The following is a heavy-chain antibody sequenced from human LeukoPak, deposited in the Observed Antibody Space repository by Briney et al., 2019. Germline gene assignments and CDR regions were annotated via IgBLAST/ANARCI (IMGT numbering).Heavy chain of an antibody. CDR1: GYTFTSYD. V-gene: IGHV1-8*01. Sequence: ASVKVSCKASGYTFTSYDINWVRQATGQGLEWMGWMNPNSGNTGYAQKFQGRATMTRNTSISTAYMELSSLRSEDTAVYYCARVDGYSYGGNFDYWGQGTLVTVSS. D-gene: IGHD5-18*01. CDR3: ARVDGYSYGGNFDY. J-gene: IGHJ4*02. CDR2: MNPNSGNT.